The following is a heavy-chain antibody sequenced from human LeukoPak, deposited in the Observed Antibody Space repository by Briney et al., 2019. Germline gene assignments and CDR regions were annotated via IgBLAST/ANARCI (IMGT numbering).Heavy chain of an antibody. CDR1: GGSISNNNYY. CDR2: IYYSGST. D-gene: IGHD1-1*01. V-gene: IGHV4-61*01. J-gene: IGHJ4*02. CDR3: ARERPGSLDY. Sequence: SETLSLTCTVSGGSISNNNYYWSWIRQPPGKGLEWIGYIYYSGSTNYNPSLKSRVTISVDTSKNQFSLKLSSVTAADTAVYYCARERPGSLDYWGQGTLVTVSS.